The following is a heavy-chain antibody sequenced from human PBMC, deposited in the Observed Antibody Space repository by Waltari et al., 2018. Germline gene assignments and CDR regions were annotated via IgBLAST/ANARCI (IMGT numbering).Heavy chain of an antibody. CDR3: ARDDVFAVAGTTYYYYYMDV. CDR2: IYTSGST. J-gene: IGHJ6*03. CDR1: AGSLSSYD. D-gene: IGHD6-19*01. Sequence: HVQLQESGAAMVTPAETLSLPCAGSAGSLSSYDWRRIRETPGRGREWIGRIYTSGSTNYNPSLKSRVTMSVDTSKNQFSLKLSSVTAADTAVYYCARDDVFAVAGTTYYYYYMDVWGKGTTVTISS. V-gene: IGHV4-4*07.